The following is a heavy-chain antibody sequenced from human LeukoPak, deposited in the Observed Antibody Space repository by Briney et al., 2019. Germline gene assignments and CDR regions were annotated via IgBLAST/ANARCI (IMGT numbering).Heavy chain of an antibody. CDR3: VGFMYSSSWFY. CDR2: ISGSGGST. J-gene: IGHJ4*02. CDR1: GFTFSSYA. Sequence: GGSLRLSCAASGFTFSSYAMSWVRQAPGKGLEWVSAISGSGGSTYYADSVKGRFTISRDNAKNSLYLQMNSLRAEDTAVYYCVGFMYSSSWFYWGQGTLVTVSS. D-gene: IGHD6-13*01. V-gene: IGHV3-23*01.